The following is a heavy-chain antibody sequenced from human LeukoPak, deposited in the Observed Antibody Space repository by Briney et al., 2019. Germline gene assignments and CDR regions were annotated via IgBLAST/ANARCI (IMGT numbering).Heavy chain of an antibody. D-gene: IGHD3-22*01. J-gene: IGHJ4*02. CDR1: GYTFTSYY. CDR2: INPNSGGT. CDR3: ARGFTEFYYDSSGYYNY. Sequence: VASVKVSCKASGYTFTSYYMHWVRQAPGQGLEWMGWINPNSGGTNYAQKFQGRVTMTRDTSISTAYMDLSRLRSDDTAVYYCARGFTEFYYDSSGYYNYWGQGTLVTVSS. V-gene: IGHV1-2*02.